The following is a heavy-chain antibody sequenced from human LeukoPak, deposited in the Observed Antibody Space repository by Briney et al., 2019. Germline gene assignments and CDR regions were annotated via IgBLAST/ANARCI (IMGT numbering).Heavy chain of an antibody. Sequence: GGALTLSCAASGFTFSAYWVHWVRQVPGKGLVWVSRIHREGTTTIYTDSVKGRFTISRDNGKNTLYLHMNSLRADDPAVSYCERDSDWLLFDYWGQGTLVTVPS. J-gene: IGHJ4*02. CDR3: ERDSDWLLFDY. D-gene: IGHD3-9*01. CDR2: IHREGTTT. CDR1: GFTFSAYW. V-gene: IGHV3-74*01.